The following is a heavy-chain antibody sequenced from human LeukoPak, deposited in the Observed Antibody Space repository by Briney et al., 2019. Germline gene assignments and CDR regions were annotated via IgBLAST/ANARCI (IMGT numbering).Heavy chain of an antibody. V-gene: IGHV3-23*01. J-gene: IGHJ3*01. CDR2: ISGSGGST. Sequence: GGSLRLSCAASGFTSSTYAMSWVRQAPGKGLEWVSAISGSGGSTYYADSVKGRFTISRDNSKNTLYLQMNSLRAEDTAVYYCAKVAHYYGSGTWGQGTMVTVSS. D-gene: IGHD3-10*01. CDR1: GFTSSTYA. CDR3: AKVAHYYGSGT.